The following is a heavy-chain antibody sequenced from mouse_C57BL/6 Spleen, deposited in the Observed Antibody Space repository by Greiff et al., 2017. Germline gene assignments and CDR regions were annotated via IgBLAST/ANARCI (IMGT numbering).Heavy chain of an antibody. J-gene: IGHJ2*01. Sequence: QVHLQQSGAELARPGASVKLSCKASGYTFTSYGISWVKQRTGQGLEWIGEIYPRSGNTYYNEKFKGKATLTADKSSSTAYMELRSLTSEDSAVYFWARFYDYDGGSYFNYWGQGTTLTVSS. CDR3: ARFYDYDGGSYFNY. CDR1: GYTFTSYG. D-gene: IGHD2-4*01. CDR2: IYPRSGNT. V-gene: IGHV1-81*01.